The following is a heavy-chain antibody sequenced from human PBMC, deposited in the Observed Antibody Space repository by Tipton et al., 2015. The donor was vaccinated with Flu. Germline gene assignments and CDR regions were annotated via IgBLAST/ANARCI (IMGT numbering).Heavy chain of an antibody. J-gene: IGHJ6*02. CDR2: ISGSGGST. D-gene: IGHD1-26*01. V-gene: IGHV3-23*01. CDR1: GFIVSYNY. Sequence: SLRLSCAASGFIVSYNYMTWVRQVPGKGLEWVSVISGSGGSTYYADSVKGRFTISRDNSKTTLYLQMNSLRVEDTAVYYCARDRVVGAAAGYYYSYYGMDVWGQGTTVTVSS. CDR3: ARDRVVGAAAGYYYSYYGMDV.